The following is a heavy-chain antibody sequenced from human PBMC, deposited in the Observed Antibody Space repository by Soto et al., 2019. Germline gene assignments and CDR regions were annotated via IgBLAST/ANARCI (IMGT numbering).Heavy chain of an antibody. J-gene: IGHJ6*02. V-gene: IGHV4-30-2*01. CDR2: IYHSGST. D-gene: IGHD6-19*01. Sequence: TLSLTCAVSGGSVSSGGYSWSWIRQPPGKGLEWIGYIYHSGSTYYNPSLKSRVTISVDRSKNQFSLKLSSVTAADTAVYYCSSGWYGRRDYYYGMDVWGQGTTVTVSS. CDR3: SSGWYGRRDYYYGMDV. CDR1: GGSVSSGGYS.